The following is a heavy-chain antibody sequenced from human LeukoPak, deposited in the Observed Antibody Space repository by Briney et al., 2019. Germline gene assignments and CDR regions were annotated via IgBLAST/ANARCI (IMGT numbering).Heavy chain of an antibody. Sequence: SETLSLTCTVSGGSISNYYWSWIRQPPGKGLEWIGYIYYSVSTKYNPSLKSRVTISIDTPKKQFSLKLSSVTAADTAVYYCARKLYYYDSSGFSRTGWFDPWGQGTLVTVSS. D-gene: IGHD3-22*01. CDR2: IYYSVST. V-gene: IGHV4-59*01. J-gene: IGHJ5*02. CDR1: GGSISNYY. CDR3: ARKLYYYDSSGFSRTGWFDP.